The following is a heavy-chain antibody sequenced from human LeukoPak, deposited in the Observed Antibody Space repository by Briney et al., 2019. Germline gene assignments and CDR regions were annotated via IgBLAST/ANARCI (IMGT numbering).Heavy chain of an antibody. CDR2: VYYSGTT. D-gene: IGHD6-13*01. J-gene: IGHJ4*02. CDR3: ARVGSSWPFYYFDY. Sequence: SETLSLTCSISGGSISSASPYWGWFRQPPGKGLEWIGNVYYSGTTYYNPSLKSRVIISVDTSNNHFSLRLSSLTAADTAVYYCARVGSSWPFYYFDYWGQGTLVTVSS. CDR1: GGSISSASPY. V-gene: IGHV4-39*07.